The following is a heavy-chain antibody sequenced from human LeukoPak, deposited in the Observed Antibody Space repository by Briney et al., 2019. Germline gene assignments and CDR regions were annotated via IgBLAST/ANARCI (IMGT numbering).Heavy chain of an antibody. Sequence: GGSLTLSCAASGFAFSVYAMSWLRQPPGKGLEWVSTINASSGTTSYAASVRGRFTISKYNTKNALYLQLNTLRADDAATYYCAKPISGGLAVNAVWFHPWSQGTLVVVSS. D-gene: IGHD6-19*01. CDR3: AKPISGGLAVNAVWFHP. CDR2: INASSGTT. J-gene: IGHJ5*01. CDR1: GFAFSVYA. V-gene: IGHV3-23*01.